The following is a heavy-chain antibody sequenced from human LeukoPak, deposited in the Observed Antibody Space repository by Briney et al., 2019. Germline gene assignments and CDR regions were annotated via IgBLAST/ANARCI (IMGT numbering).Heavy chain of an antibody. V-gene: IGHV4-34*01. J-gene: IGHJ4*02. CDR2: INHSGST. D-gene: IGHD4-17*01. Sequence: KPSETLSLTCAVYGGSFSGYYWSWIRQPPGKGLEWIGEINHSGSTNYNPSLKSRVTISVDTSKNQFSLKLSSVTAADTAVYYCARARRYMTTVTIYYFDYWGQGTLVTVSS. CDR3: ARARRYMTTVTIYYFDY. CDR1: GGSFSGYY.